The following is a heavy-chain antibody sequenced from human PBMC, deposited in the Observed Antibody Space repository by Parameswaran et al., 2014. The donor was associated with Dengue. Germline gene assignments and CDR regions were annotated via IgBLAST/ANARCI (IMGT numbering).Heavy chain of an antibody. Sequence: WIRQPPGKGLEWIGYIYYSGSTNYNPSLKSRVTISVDTSKNQFSLKLSSVTAADTAVYYCAGDSSSSVDVWGQGTTVTVSS. V-gene: IGHV4-59*01. CDR3: AGDSSSSVDV. J-gene: IGHJ6*02. CDR2: IYYSGST. D-gene: IGHD6-6*01.